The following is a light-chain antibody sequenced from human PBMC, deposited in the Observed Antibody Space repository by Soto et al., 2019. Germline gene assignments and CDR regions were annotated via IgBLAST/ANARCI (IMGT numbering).Light chain of an antibody. CDR1: QDIRTS. Sequence: DIQMTQSPSSLSASVGARVSITCQASQDIRTSLSWFQHKPGRAPKLLIYGASYIETGVPSRFRGTGSATDFTFTITSLQPEDIATYYCQHYNNLPPFTFGPGTIVDIK. V-gene: IGKV1-33*01. J-gene: IGKJ3*01. CDR3: QHYNNLPPFT. CDR2: GAS.